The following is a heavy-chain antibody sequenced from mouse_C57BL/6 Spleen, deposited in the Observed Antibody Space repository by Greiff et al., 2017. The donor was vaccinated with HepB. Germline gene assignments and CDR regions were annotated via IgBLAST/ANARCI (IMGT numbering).Heavy chain of an antibody. D-gene: IGHD1-1*01. CDR3: ARSYGSTADY. V-gene: IGHV1-63*01. Sequence: VQLQESGAELVRPGTSVKMSCKASGYTFTNYWIGWAKQRPGHGLEWIGDIYPGGGYTNYNEKFKGKATLTADKSSSTAYMQFSSLTSEDSAIYYCARSYGSTADYWGQGTTLTVSS. J-gene: IGHJ2*01. CDR1: GYTFTNYW. CDR2: IYPGGGYT.